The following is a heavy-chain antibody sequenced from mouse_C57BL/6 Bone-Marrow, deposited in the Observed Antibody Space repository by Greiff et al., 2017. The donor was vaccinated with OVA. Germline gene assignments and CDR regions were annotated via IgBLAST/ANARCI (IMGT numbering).Heavy chain of an antibody. CDR1: GFTFSSYT. Sequence: EVNVVESGGGLVKPGGSLKLSCAASGFTFSSYTMSWVRQTPEKRLEWVATISAGGGNTYYPDSVKGRFTISRDNAKNTLYLQMSSLRSEDTALYYCARMITTTRDWYFDVWGTGTTVTVSS. CDR3: ARMITTTRDWYFDV. J-gene: IGHJ1*03. CDR2: ISAGGGNT. V-gene: IGHV5-9*01. D-gene: IGHD2-4*01.